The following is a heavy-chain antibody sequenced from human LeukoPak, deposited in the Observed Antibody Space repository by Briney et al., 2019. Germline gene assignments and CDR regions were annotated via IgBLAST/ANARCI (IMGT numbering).Heavy chain of an antibody. D-gene: IGHD2-2*01. J-gene: IGHJ4*02. CDR3: ATTDPPAKVVPAAMGY. V-gene: IGHV1-24*01. Sequence: ASVKASCKVSGYTLTELSMHWVRQAPGKGLEWMGGFDPEDGETIYAQKFQGRVTMTEDTSTDTAYMELSSLRSEDTAVYYCATTDPPAKVVPAAMGYWGQGTLVTVSS. CDR1: GYTLTELS. CDR2: FDPEDGET.